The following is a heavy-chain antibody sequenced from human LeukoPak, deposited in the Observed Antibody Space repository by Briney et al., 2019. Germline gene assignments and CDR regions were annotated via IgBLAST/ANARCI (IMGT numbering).Heavy chain of an antibody. D-gene: IGHD6-6*01. CDR1: GGSFSGYY. J-gene: IGHJ4*02. Sequence: SETLSLTCAVYGGSFSGYYWSWIRQPPGKGLEWIGEINHSGSTNYNPSLKSRVTISVDTSKNQFSLKLSSVTAADTAVYYCARVKSIAARRYYFDYWGQGTLVTVSS. CDR3: ARVKSIAARRYYFDY. CDR2: INHSGST. V-gene: IGHV4-34*01.